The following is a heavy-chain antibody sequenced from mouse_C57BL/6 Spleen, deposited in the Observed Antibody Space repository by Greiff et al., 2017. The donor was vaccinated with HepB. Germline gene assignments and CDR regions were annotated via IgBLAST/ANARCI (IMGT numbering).Heavy chain of an antibody. D-gene: IGHD1-1*02. CDR1: GYTFTDYE. V-gene: IGHV1-15*01. Sequence: VQLQQSGAELVRPGASVTLSCKASGYTFTDYEMHWVKQTPVHGLEWIGAIDPETGGTAYNQKFKGKAILTADKSSSTAYMELRSLTSEDSAVYYCTRAGGSAWFAYWGQVTLVTVSA. CDR2: IDPETGGT. CDR3: TRAGGSAWFAY. J-gene: IGHJ3*01.